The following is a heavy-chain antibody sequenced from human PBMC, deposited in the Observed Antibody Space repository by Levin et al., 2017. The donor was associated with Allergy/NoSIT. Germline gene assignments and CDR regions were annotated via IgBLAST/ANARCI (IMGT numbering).Heavy chain of an antibody. CDR1: GYSFPSYW. CDR2: IFPADFDT. V-gene: IGHV5-51*01. J-gene: IGHJ4*02. CDR3: ARSGNARSGFDY. D-gene: IGHD6-25*01. Sequence: GESLKISCKGSGYSFPSYWIGWVRQRPGKGLEWMGIIFPADFDTRYSPSFQGQVTISADKSINTAYLQWSSLKASDTAMYYCARSGNARSGFDYWGQGTLVTVSS.